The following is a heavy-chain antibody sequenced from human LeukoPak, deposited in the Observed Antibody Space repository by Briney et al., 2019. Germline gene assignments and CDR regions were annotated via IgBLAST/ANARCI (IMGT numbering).Heavy chain of an antibody. CDR1: GGSISSYY. CDR3: ARDAGYYYDSSGYYRDYYYYYMDV. J-gene: IGHJ6*03. Sequence: SETLSLTCTVSGGSISSYYWSWIRQPPGKGLEWIGYIYYSGSTNYNPSLKSRVTISVDTSKNQFSLKLSSVTAADTAVYYCARDAGYYYDSSGYYRDYYYYYMDVWGKGTTVTVSS. V-gene: IGHV4-59*01. CDR2: IYYSGST. D-gene: IGHD3-22*01.